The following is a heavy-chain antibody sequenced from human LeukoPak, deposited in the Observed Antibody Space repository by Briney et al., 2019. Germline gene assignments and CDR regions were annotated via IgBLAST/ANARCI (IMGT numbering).Heavy chain of an antibody. Sequence: GASVKVSCKASGYTFTSYGINWVRQAPGQGLEWMGWINGYNGHTNYVQKMQGRVTMTTDTSTNTAYMELRSLRSDDTAVYYCARGPGIAVAGVFDYWGQGSLVTVSS. V-gene: IGHV1-18*04. CDR2: INGYNGHT. D-gene: IGHD6-19*01. J-gene: IGHJ4*02. CDR3: ARGPGIAVAGVFDY. CDR1: GYTFTSYG.